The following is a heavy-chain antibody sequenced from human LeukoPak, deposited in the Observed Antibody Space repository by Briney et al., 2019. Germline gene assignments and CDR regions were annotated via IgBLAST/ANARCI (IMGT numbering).Heavy chain of an antibody. D-gene: IGHD3-10*01. V-gene: IGHV4-59*08. J-gene: IGHJ4*02. CDR2: IYYSGST. CDR1: GGSMSSYY. Sequence: PSETLSLTCTVSGGSMSSYYWSWIRQPPGKGLEWIGYIYYSGSTSYNPSLKSRVTISVDTSKKQFSLKLSSVTAADTAVYYCARRSYYGSGSYEWGQGTLVTVSS. CDR3: ARRSYYGSGSYE.